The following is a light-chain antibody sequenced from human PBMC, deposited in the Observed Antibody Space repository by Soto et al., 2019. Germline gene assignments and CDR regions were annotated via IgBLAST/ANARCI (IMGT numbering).Light chain of an antibody. CDR1: QSISNY. CDR2: AAS. J-gene: IGKJ2*01. Sequence: DIQMTQSPSSLSASVGDRVTITCRASQSISNYLNWYQQKPGKAPRLLIYAASSLQSGVASRFSGGGSGTDFTLTISSLQPEDFATYYCQQSYSTLMYTFGQGTKLEIK. CDR3: QQSYSTLMYT. V-gene: IGKV1-39*01.